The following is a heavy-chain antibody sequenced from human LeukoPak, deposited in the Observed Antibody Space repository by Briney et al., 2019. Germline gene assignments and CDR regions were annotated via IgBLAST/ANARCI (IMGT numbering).Heavy chain of an antibody. CDR1: GYTFTSYD. CDR2: MNPNSGNT. V-gene: IGHV1-8*01. J-gene: IGHJ4*02. CDR3: TTVEREYFDTSGYFDY. D-gene: IGHD3-22*01. Sequence: ASVKVSCKASGYTFTSYDINWVRQATGQGLEWMGWMNPNSGNTGYAQKFQGRVTMTRNTSISTAYMELSSLRSDDTAVYYCTTVEREYFDTSGYFDYWGPGTLVTVSS.